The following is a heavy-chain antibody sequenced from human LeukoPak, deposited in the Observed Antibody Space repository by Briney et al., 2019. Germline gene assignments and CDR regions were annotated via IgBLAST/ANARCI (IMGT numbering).Heavy chain of an antibody. J-gene: IGHJ4*02. D-gene: IGHD6-13*01. CDR3: AKEGEAAAFFDY. V-gene: IGHV3-30*02. CDR1: GFTFSSYG. CDR2: IRYDGSNK. Sequence: GGSLRLSCAASGFTFSSYGMHWVRQALGKGLEWVAFIRYDGSNKYYADSVKGRFTISRDNSKNTLYLQMNSLRAEDTAVYYCAKEGEAAAFFDYWGQGTLVTVSS.